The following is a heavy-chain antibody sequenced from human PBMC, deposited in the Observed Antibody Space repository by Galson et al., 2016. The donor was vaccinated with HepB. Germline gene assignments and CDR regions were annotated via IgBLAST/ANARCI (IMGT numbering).Heavy chain of an antibody. CDR1: GDNFSGYY. V-gene: IGHV1-2*06. Sequence: SVKVSCKASGDNFSGYYIHWARQAPGQGLEWMGRINPNSGGTNSAQKFQGRFTMTRDTSINTVYMELSRLRFDDTAVYYCARVSLVRWSYNWFDPWGQGTLVTVSS. CDR3: ARVSLVRWSYNWFDP. CDR2: INPNSGGT. D-gene: IGHD2-8*02. J-gene: IGHJ5*02.